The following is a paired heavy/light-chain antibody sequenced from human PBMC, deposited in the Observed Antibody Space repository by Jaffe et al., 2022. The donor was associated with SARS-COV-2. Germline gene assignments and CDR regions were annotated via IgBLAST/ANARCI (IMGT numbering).Heavy chain of an antibody. CDR3: ARSASGWRFDP. CDR2: IRKTANSYTT. Sequence: EVQLVESGGGLVQPGGSLRLSCAASGFTFSDHHMDWVRQAPGKGLEWVGRIRKTANSYTTEYAASVKGRFTISRDDSKNSLYLQMNSLKTEDTAVYYCARSASGWRFDPWGQGTLVTVSS. V-gene: IGHV3-72*01. J-gene: IGHJ5*02. D-gene: IGHD6-19*01. CDR1: GFTFSDHH.
Light chain of an antibody. CDR1: QGISSS. CDR3: QQLNNYPLT. CDR2: TAS. Sequence: DIQLTQSPSFLSASVGDRVTITCRASQGISSSLAWYQQKPGKAPKFLIYTASTLQSGVPSRFSGSGSGTEFTLTISSLQPEDFATYYCQQLNNYPLTFGGGTKVVIK. V-gene: IGKV1-9*01. J-gene: IGKJ4*01.